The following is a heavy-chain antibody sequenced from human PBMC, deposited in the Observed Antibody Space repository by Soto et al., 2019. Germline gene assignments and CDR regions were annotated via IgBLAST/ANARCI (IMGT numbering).Heavy chain of an antibody. V-gene: IGHV3-74*01. D-gene: IGHD2-21*02. CDR2: ITSDGKSK. J-gene: IGHJ5*02. Sequence: GGSLRLSCAASGFIFSNHWMHWVRQRPGEGLVWVSRITSDGKSKAYAESVKGRFAVSRDNAKNTLYLQMNGLTAEDTAVYYCARESGDWPLNWFDPWGLGTLVTVSS. CDR1: GFIFSNHW. CDR3: ARESGDWPLNWFDP.